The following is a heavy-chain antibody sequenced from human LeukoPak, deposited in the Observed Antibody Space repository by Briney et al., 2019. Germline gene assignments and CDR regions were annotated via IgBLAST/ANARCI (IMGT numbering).Heavy chain of an antibody. CDR3: AREGQQLVPPFDY. V-gene: IGHV4-59*02. CDR1: GVSVSSNY. J-gene: IGHJ4*02. D-gene: IGHD6-6*01. Sequence: SEALSLTCTVSGVSVSSNYWSWIRQAPGKGLEWIGYMYHTGSGNYNPSLKSRVTISVDTSKNQSSLQLTSLTAADTAVYYCAREGQQLVPPFDYWGQGTLVTVSS. CDR2: MYHTGSG.